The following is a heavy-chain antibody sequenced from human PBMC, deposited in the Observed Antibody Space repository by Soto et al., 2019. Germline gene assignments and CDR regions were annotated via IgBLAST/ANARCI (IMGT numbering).Heavy chain of an antibody. CDR3: ARGPGGRGRTVAGTSFGSDNWFDP. Sequence: QTLSLTCAISADSVSSNSAAWNLIRHSPSRGLKWLGRTYYRSKWYNDYAVSVKSRITINPDTSNNQCSLQLNAVTPEDTAVYYCARGPGGRGRTVAGTSFGSDNWFDPWGQGTLVTVSS. J-gene: IGHJ5*02. D-gene: IGHD6-19*01. CDR1: ADSVSSNSAA. V-gene: IGHV6-1*01. CDR2: TYYRSKWYN.